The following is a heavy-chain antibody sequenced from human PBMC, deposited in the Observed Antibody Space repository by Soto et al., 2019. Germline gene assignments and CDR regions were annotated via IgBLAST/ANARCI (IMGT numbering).Heavy chain of an antibody. J-gene: IGHJ5*02. V-gene: IGHV1-2*04. Sequence: QVQLVQSGAEVKKPGASVKVSCKASGYTFTGYYMHWVRQAPGQGLEWMGWINPNSGGTNYAQKFQGWVTMTRDTYISTAYTELRRLRSDDTSVYYCARGGDLYCSGGSCYSWFDPWGQGTLVTVSS. CDR2: INPNSGGT. D-gene: IGHD2-15*01. CDR1: GYTFTGYY. CDR3: ARGGDLYCSGGSCYSWFDP.